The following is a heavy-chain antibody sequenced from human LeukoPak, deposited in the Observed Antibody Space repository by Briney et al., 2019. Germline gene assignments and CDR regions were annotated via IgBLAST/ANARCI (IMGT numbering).Heavy chain of an antibody. CDR3: AKYHYDSSGYFRWFDT. D-gene: IGHD3-22*01. CDR1: GFTFNNYA. CDR2: ISGIGGTT. V-gene: IGHV3-23*01. Sequence: GGSLRLSCAASGFTFNNYAMSWVRQAPGEGLEWVSSISGIGGTTNYADPVKGRFTISRDNSKNTLDLQMHSLRAEDTAVYYCAKYHYDSSGYFRWFDTWGQGTLVTVSS. J-gene: IGHJ5*02.